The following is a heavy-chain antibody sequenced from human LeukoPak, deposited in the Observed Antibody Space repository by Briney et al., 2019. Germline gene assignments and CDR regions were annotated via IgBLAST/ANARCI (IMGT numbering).Heavy chain of an antibody. D-gene: IGHD6-19*01. Sequence: GGSLRLSCAASGFAFSTFAMGWVRQYPGKGLEWLSTINGGGNTTFYADSVKGRFTISRDNSKNTLYLHMDSLRPDDTAIYYCTKELHVAVAVADYYYFYMDVWGRGTAVTVS. CDR2: INGGGNTT. V-gene: IGHV3-23*01. CDR3: TKELHVAVAVADYYYFYMDV. CDR1: GFAFSTFA. J-gene: IGHJ6*03.